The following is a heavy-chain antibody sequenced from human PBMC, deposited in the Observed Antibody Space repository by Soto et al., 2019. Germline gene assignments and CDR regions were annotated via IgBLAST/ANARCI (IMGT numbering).Heavy chain of an antibody. V-gene: IGHV3-21*01. Sequence: KPGGSLRLSCAASGFTFSSYSMNWVRQAPGKGLEWVSSISSSSSYISYADSVKGRFTISRDNAKNSLYLQMNSLRAEDTAVYYCARVWLQAPLVDYWGQGTLVTVSS. J-gene: IGHJ4*02. D-gene: IGHD5-12*01. CDR3: ARVWLQAPLVDY. CDR1: GFTFSSYS. CDR2: ISSSSSYI.